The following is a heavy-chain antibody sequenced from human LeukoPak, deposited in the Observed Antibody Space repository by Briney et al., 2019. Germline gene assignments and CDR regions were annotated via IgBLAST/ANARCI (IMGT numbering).Heavy chain of an antibody. CDR2: ICHSGST. J-gene: IGHJ4*02. CDR3: ARAMAGRFSNFDS. V-gene: IGHV4-59*01. CDR1: GGSISTYY. D-gene: IGHD6-19*01. Sequence: SETLSLTCTVSGGSISTYYWSWVRQPPGKGLEWIGHICHSGSTNYNPSLKSRVTISVDTSKNQFSLKLNSVTAADTAVYYCARAMAGRFSNFDSWGQGTLVTVSS.